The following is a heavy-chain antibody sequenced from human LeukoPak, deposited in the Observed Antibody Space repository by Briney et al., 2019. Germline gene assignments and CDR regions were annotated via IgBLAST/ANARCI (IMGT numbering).Heavy chain of an antibody. Sequence: AGGSLRLSCAASGFSFSNHWMSWVRQAPGKGLEWVASINLDGTDKYYVDAVKGRFTISRDNAKNSLFLEMNSLRATDTAVYYCVRNGGSLDYRGQGTLVTVSS. CDR3: VRNGGSLDY. D-gene: IGHD2-15*01. CDR2: INLDGTDK. CDR1: GFSFSNHW. J-gene: IGHJ4*02. V-gene: IGHV3-7*01.